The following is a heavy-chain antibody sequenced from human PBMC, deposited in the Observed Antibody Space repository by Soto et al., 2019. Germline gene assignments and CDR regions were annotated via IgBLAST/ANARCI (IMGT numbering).Heavy chain of an antibody. J-gene: IGHJ3*02. CDR3: ARKETVTNWRNAFDI. V-gene: IGHV4-4*02. CDR2: IYHSGST. D-gene: IGHD4-17*01. CDR1: GGSISSSNW. Sequence: QVQLQESGPGLVKPSGTLSLTCAVSGGSISSSNWWSWVRQPPGKGLEWIGEIYHSGSTNYNPSLTSRVTLSVDKSKNQFSLKLSSVTAADTAVYYCARKETVTNWRNAFDIWGQGTMVTVSS.